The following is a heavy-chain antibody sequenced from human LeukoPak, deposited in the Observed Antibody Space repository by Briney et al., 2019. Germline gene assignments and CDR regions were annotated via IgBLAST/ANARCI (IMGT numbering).Heavy chain of an antibody. CDR1: GGSISSGGYY. V-gene: IGHV4-30-2*01. CDR3: ARVYFDWLLYLGGGYAFDI. J-gene: IGHJ3*02. Sequence: SETLSPTCTVSGGSISSGGYYWSWIRQPPGKGLEWIGYIYHSGSTYYNPSLKSRVTISVDTSKNQFSLKLSSVTAADTAVYYCARVYFDWLLYLGGGYAFDIWGQGTMVTVSS. CDR2: IYHSGST. D-gene: IGHD3-9*01.